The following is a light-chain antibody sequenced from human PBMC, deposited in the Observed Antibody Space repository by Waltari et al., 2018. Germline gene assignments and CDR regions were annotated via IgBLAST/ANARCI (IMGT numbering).Light chain of an antibody. Sequence: QSALTQPASVSGSPGQSIPISCTGTSSDVGAYDFVSWYQQRPGKAPKLLIYDVTSRPSGVSDHFSGSKSGNTASLTISGLQTEDEADYYCSSYTSSRTYVFGTGTKVTVL. J-gene: IGLJ1*01. CDR1: SSDVGAYDF. CDR3: SSYTSSRTYV. CDR2: DVT. V-gene: IGLV2-14*03.